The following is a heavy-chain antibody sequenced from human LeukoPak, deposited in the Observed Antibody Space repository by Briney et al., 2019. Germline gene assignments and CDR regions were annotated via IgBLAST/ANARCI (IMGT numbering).Heavy chain of an antibody. CDR3: AREVPSGWYLVPVYYFDY. J-gene: IGHJ4*02. CDR1: GGTFSSYA. Sequence: GASVKVSCKASGGTFSSYAISWVRQATGQGLEWMGWMNPNSGNTGYAQKFQGRVTMTRNTSISTAYMELSSLRSEDTAVYYCAREVPSGWYLVPVYYFDYWGQGTLVTVSS. CDR2: MNPNSGNT. V-gene: IGHV1-8*02. D-gene: IGHD6-19*01.